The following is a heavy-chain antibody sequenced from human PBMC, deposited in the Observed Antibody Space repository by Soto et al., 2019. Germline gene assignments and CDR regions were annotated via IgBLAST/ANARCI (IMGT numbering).Heavy chain of an antibody. J-gene: IGHJ4*02. CDR3: AKGARAIFGVVTNDY. V-gene: IGHV3-30*18. CDR2: ISYDGSNK. Sequence: QVQLVESGGGVVQPGRSLRLSCAASGFTFSSYGMHWVRQAPGKGLEWVAVISYDGSNKYYADSVKGRFTISRDNSKNTLYRQMDSLRAEDTAVYYCAKGARAIFGVVTNDYWGQGTLVTVSS. CDR1: GFTFSSYG. D-gene: IGHD3-3*01.